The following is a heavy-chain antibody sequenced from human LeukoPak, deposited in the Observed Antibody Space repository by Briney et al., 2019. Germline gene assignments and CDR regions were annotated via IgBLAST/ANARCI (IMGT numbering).Heavy chain of an antibody. D-gene: IGHD3-10*01. V-gene: IGHV4-30-2*01. CDR2: ISHSGAT. CDR3: ARDEGVLLSAFDV. CDR1: GGSISNGGFY. Sequence: SETLSLTCTVSGGSISNGGFYWSWIRQPPGKGLEWIGCISHSGATYYNPSLRSPVTISVDKSKNQFSLKLNSVTAADTAVYYCARDEGVLLSAFDVWGQGAMVTVSS. J-gene: IGHJ3*01.